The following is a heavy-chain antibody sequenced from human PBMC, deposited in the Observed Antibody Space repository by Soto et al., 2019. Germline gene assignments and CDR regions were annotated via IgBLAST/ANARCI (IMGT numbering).Heavy chain of an antibody. J-gene: IGHJ4*02. Sequence: SETLSLTCTVSGGSVSSDNYYWSWIRQPPGKGLELIGYIYYSGSTNYNPSLKSRVTISVDTSKNQFSLKLRSVTAADTAVYYCARVWYSYGGFDYWGQGTLVTVSS. CDR1: GGSVSSDNYY. D-gene: IGHD5-18*01. CDR3: ARVWYSYGGFDY. CDR2: IYYSGST. V-gene: IGHV4-61*01.